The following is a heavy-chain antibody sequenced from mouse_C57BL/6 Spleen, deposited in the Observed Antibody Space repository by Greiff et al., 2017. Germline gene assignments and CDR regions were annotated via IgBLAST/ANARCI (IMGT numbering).Heavy chain of an antibody. D-gene: IGHD2-1*01. V-gene: IGHV1-52*01. Sequence: QVQLQQPGAELVRPGSSVKLSCKASGYTFTSYWMHWVKQRPIQGLEWIGNIDPSDSETHYNQKFKDKATLTVDKSSSTAYMQLSSLTSEDSAVYYCARSFYYGNYDAMDYWGQGTSVTVSS. J-gene: IGHJ4*01. CDR2: IDPSDSET. CDR1: GYTFTSYW. CDR3: ARSFYYGNYDAMDY.